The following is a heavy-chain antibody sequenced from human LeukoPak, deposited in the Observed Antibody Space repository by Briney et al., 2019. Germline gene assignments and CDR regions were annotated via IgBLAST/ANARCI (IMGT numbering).Heavy chain of an antibody. CDR3: ARDHTTVTTYRPYYYMDV. J-gene: IGHJ6*03. CDR2: ISAYNGNT. V-gene: IGHV1-18*01. CDR1: GYTFTSYG. D-gene: IGHD4-11*01. Sequence: ASVKVSCKASGYTFTSYGISWVRQAPGQGLEWMGWISAYNGNTNYAQKFQGRVTMTRDTSISTAYMELSRLRSDDTAVYYCARDHTTVTTYRPYYYMDVWGKGTTVTVSS.